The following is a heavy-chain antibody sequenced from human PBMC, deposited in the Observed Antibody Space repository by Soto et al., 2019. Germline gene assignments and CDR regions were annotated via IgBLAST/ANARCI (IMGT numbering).Heavy chain of an antibody. D-gene: IGHD6-13*01. J-gene: IGHJ6*02. CDR3: ARVGSANPRIAAARRSYYGMDV. CDR2: ISSSSSNI. Sequence: GGSLRLSCAASGFTFSSDAMGWVRQAPAKGLEWVSTISSSSSNIYYADSVKGRFTISRDNAKNSLYLQMNSLRAEDTAVYYCARVGSANPRIAAARRSYYGMDVWGQGTTVTVSS. CDR1: GFTFSSDA. V-gene: IGHV3-21*01.